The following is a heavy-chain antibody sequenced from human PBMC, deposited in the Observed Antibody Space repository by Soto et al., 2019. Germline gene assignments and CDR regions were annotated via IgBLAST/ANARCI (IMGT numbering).Heavy chain of an antibody. CDR3: EKDWGAPSAFNM. J-gene: IGHJ3*02. Sequence: PGGSLRLSCAASGFTFDDYAMHWVRQAPGKGLEWVSGISWNSGSIGYADSVKGRFTVSRDNAKNSLYLQMNSLRAEDTTLYYWEKDWGAPSAFNMGGQGKMVTVPS. D-gene: IGHD3-16*01. V-gene: IGHV3-9*01. CDR1: GFTFDDYA. CDR2: ISWNSGSI.